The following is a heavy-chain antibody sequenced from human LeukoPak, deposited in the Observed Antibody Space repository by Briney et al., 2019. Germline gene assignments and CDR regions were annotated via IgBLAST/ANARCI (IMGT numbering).Heavy chain of an antibody. V-gene: IGHV3-21*01. J-gene: IGHJ3*02. CDR1: GFTFSTYS. CDR3: ARRLYIVRGAFDI. Sequence: PGGSLRLSCAASGFTFSTYSMNWVRQAPGKGLEWVSSITRNSYIYYADSVKGRFTISRDNAKNSLYLQMNSLRAEDTAVYYCARRLYIVRGAFDIWGQGTKVTVSS. D-gene: IGHD2/OR15-2a*01. CDR2: ITRNSYI.